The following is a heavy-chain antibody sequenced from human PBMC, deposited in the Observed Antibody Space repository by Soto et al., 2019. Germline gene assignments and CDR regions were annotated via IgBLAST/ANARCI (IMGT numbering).Heavy chain of an antibody. CDR1: GGSISSYY. CDR2: IYYSGST. D-gene: IGHD3-10*01. Sequence: SETLSLTCTVSGGSISSYYWSWIRQPPGKGLEWFGYIYYSGSTNYNPSLQSRVTISVDTSKNQFSLKLSSVTAADTAVYYCAREVTMVRGGFDYWGQGTLVTVSS. CDR3: AREVTMVRGGFDY. J-gene: IGHJ4*02. V-gene: IGHV4-59*12.